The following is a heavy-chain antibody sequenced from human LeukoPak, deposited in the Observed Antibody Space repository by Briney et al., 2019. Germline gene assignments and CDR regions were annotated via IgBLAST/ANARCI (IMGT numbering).Heavy chain of an antibody. D-gene: IGHD3-10*01. CDR3: ASRSLWYGEDY. CDR2: IYSSGST. V-gene: IGHV3-53*01. CDR1: GFTFSSNY. Sequence: GRSLRLSCAASGFTFSSNYMSWVRQAPGKGLEWVSAIYSSGSTYYAASVKGRFTISRDNSKNTLYLQMNSLRAEDTAVYYCASRSLWYGEDYWGQGTLVTVSS. J-gene: IGHJ4*02.